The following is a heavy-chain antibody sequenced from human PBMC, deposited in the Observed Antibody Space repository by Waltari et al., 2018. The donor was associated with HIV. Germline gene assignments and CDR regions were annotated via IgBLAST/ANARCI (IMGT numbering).Heavy chain of an antibody. J-gene: IGHJ4*02. CDR3: ATASRVVVTDRAAFDY. D-gene: IGHD2-21*02. Sequence: QVQLVQSGAAVKKPGASVQVSCKVSGYSLAELSMHWVSQDPGKGPEWMGGFDPEDGEIIYAQHFQGRVTMTEDTSTDTAYMELSSLRSEDTAVYYCATASRVVVTDRAAFDYWGQGTLVTVSS. CDR1: GYSLAELS. V-gene: IGHV1-24*01. CDR2: FDPEDGEI.